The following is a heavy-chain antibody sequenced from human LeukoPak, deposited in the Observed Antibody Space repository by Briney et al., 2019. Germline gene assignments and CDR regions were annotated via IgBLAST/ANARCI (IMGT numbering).Heavy chain of an antibody. Sequence: GGSLRLSCAASGFTFSSYWMSWVRQAPGKGLEWVANIKQDGSEKYYVDSVKGRFTISRDNAKNSLYLQMNSLRAEDTAVYYCAREVPVFVVVPAAMTGYYYYMDVWGKGTTVTVSS. CDR1: GFTFSSYW. D-gene: IGHD2-2*01. J-gene: IGHJ6*03. CDR3: AREVPVFVVVPAAMTGYYYYMDV. CDR2: IKQDGSEK. V-gene: IGHV3-7*01.